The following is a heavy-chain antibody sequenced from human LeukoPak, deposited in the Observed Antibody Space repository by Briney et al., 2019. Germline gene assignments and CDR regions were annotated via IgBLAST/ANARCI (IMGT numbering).Heavy chain of an antibody. V-gene: IGHV3-30*02. D-gene: IGHD3-3*01. CDR2: IRYDGSNK. Sequence: PGGSLRLSCAASGFTFSSYGMHWVRQAPGKGLEWVAFIRYDGSNKYYADSVKGRFTISRDNSKNTLYLQMNSLRADDTAVYYCAKGAVTIFGVRGAFDIWGQGTMVTVSS. CDR3: AKGAVTIFGVRGAFDI. CDR1: GFTFSSYG. J-gene: IGHJ3*02.